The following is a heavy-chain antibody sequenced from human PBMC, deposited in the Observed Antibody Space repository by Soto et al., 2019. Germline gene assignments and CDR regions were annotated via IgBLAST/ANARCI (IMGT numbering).Heavy chain of an antibody. CDR1: GFTFSCSA. Sequence: GGSLRLSCAASGFTFSCSAMHWVRQASGKGLEWVGRIRNKANSYATAYGASMRGRFTISRDDSKNTAYLHMNSLNTEDTAVYFCTSALYSGYDSIGFYSYAMDVWGQGTTVTVSS. V-gene: IGHV3-73*01. D-gene: IGHD5-12*01. CDR3: TSALYSGYDSIGFYSYAMDV. J-gene: IGHJ6*02. CDR2: IRNKANSYAT.